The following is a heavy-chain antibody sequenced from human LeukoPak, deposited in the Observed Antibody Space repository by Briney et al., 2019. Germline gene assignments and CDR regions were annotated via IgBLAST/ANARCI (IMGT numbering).Heavy chain of an antibody. V-gene: IGHV4-59*11. Sequence: SETLSLTCTVSGASISNHYWSWIRQSPGKGLEWIGYVHHNGDTNYNPSLKSRVATSVDTSRNQFSLTLYSVSAADTAAYYCARGSTRADDYWGQGTLVTVSS. CDR3: ARGSTRADDY. D-gene: IGHD2/OR15-2a*01. J-gene: IGHJ4*02. CDR2: VHHNGDT. CDR1: GASISNHY.